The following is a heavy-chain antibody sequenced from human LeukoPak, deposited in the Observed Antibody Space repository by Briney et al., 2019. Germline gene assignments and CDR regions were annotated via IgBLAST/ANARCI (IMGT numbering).Heavy chain of an antibody. D-gene: IGHD6-6*01. J-gene: IGHJ3*02. CDR3: ARDRNSGSSLDI. Sequence: ASVTVSFTASGYTFTCYYIHWVRQAPGQGLEWMGWIYPYSGDTNYAQNFQDRVTMTRDTSISTAYMELSSLKSDDTAVYYCARDRNSGSSLDIWGQGTMLTVSS. V-gene: IGHV1-2*02. CDR1: GYTFTCYY. CDR2: IYPYSGDT.